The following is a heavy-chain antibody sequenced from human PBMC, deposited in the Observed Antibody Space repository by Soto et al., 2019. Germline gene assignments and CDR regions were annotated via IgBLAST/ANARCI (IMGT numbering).Heavy chain of an antibody. CDR3: ARGVLGYYRGSRFDF. CDR1: GGTFSSYA. Sequence: GASVKVSCKASGGTFSSYAISWVRQAPGQGLEWMGGIIPIFGTANYAQKFQGRVTITADESTSTAYMELSSLRAEDTAVYYCARGVLGYYRGSRFDFWGQGTLVTVSS. V-gene: IGHV1-69*13. D-gene: IGHD5-18*01. CDR2: IIPIFGTA. J-gene: IGHJ4*02.